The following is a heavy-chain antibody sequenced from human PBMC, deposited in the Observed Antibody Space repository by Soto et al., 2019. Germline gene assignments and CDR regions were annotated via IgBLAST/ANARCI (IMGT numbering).Heavy chain of an antibody. J-gene: IGHJ4*02. CDR3: ATIAARPD. V-gene: IGHV3-53*01. CDR1: GFTVSSKY. Sequence: EVQLVESGGGLIHPGGSLRLSCAASGFTVSSKYMSWVRQAPGKGLEWVSVIYSGGSTYYADSVKGRFTISRDNSKNTLYLHMNSLKAEDTAVYYCATIAARPDWGQGTLVTVSS. CDR2: IYSGGST. D-gene: IGHD6-6*01.